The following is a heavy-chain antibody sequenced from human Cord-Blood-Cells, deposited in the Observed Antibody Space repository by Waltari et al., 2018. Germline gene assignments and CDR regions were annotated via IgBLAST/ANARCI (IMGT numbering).Heavy chain of an antibody. V-gene: IGHV4-34*01. Sequence: QVQLQQWGAGLLKPSETLSLTCAVYGGSFSGYYWSWIRQPPGKGLEWIGEINHSGSTNYSPSLKSRVTISVDTSKNQFSLKLSSVTAADTAVYYCARRRVGATRGAVDIWGQGTMVTVSS. CDR2: INHSGST. D-gene: IGHD1-26*01. J-gene: IGHJ3*02. CDR1: GGSFSGYY. CDR3: ARRRVGATRGAVDI.